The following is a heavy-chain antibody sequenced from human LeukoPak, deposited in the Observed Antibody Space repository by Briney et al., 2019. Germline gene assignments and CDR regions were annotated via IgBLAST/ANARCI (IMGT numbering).Heavy chain of an antibody. V-gene: IGHV3-9*03. Sequence: GGSLRLSCAASGFTFDDYAMHWVRQAPGKGLEWVSGISWNSGSIGYADSVKGRFTISRDNAKSSLYLQMNSLRAEDMALYYCAKDSEGYFDYWGQGTLVTVSS. CDR2: ISWNSGSI. CDR1: GFTFDDYA. CDR3: AKDSEGYFDY. J-gene: IGHJ4*02.